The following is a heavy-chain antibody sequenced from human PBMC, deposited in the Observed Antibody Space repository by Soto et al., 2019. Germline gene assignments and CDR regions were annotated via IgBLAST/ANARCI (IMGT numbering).Heavy chain of an antibody. V-gene: IGHV5-51*01. J-gene: IGHJ4*02. D-gene: IGHD1-20*01. CDR2: IYPHDSDT. CDR3: ARRLDNTLDF. CDR1: GYNFASYC. Sequence: PGESLKISGKGSGYNFASYCIGWVRQMPGKGLEWMGIIYPHDSDTRYSPSFQGQVTISADKSISTAYLQWSSLKASDTAIYYCARRLDNTLDFWGQGTLVTVSS.